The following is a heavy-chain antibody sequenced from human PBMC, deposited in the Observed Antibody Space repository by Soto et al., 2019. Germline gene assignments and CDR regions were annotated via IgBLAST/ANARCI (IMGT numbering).Heavy chain of an antibody. V-gene: IGHV3-49*03. CDR1: GFTFGDYA. CDR3: TRDLKSGRYCSNGVCYTGSNY. J-gene: IGHJ4*02. D-gene: IGHD2-8*01. CDR2: IRSKAYGGTT. Sequence: PVGSLRLSCTASGFTFGDYAMGWFRQAPGKGLEWVGFIRSKAYGGTTEYAASVKGRFTISRDDSKSIAYLQMNSLKTEDTAVYYCTRDLKSGRYCSNGVCYTGSNYWGQGTLVTVSS.